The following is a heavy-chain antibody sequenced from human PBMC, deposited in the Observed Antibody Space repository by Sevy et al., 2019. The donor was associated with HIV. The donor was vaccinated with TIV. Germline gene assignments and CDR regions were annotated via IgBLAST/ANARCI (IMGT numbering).Heavy chain of an antibody. Sequence: GESLKISCAASGFIFSSHGMQWVRHAPGKGLEWVAAITSFDGSNKYYADSVKGRFTISRDNSKNTVYLQMNNLRPEDTAVYYCAKWGGDYSGDSLHHWGQGILVTVSS. D-gene: IGHD2-21*02. CDR1: GFIFSSHG. CDR3: AKWGGDYSGDSLHH. CDR2: ITSFDGSNK. J-gene: IGHJ5*02. V-gene: IGHV3-30*18.